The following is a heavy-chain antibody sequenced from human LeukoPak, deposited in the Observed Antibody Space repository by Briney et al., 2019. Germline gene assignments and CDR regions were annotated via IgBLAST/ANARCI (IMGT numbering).Heavy chain of an antibody. CDR3: ARGAFTWIQHPYAMDV. J-gene: IGHJ6*02. CDR1: GFTFSDYY. CDR2: ISSSGSTI. V-gene: IGHV3-11*04. Sequence: GGSLRLSCAASGFTFSDYYMSWIRQAPGKGLEWVSYISSSGSTIYYADSVKGRFTISRDNAKNSLYLQMNSLRAEDTALYYCARGAFTWIQHPYAMDVWGQGTTVIVSS. D-gene: IGHD5-18*01.